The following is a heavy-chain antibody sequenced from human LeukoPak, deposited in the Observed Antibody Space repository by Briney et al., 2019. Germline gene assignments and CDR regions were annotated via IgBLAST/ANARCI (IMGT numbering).Heavy chain of an antibody. V-gene: IGHV3-30*02. CDR2: IRFDGSNK. Sequence: GGSLRLSCAASGFIFSTYGLHWVRQAPGKGLEWVAFIRFDGSNKYYADSVKGRFTISRDNAKNSLYLQMNSLRAEDTAVYYCAKTARVPDYWGQGTQVTVSS. CDR1: GFIFSTYG. CDR3: AKTARVPDY. J-gene: IGHJ4*02. D-gene: IGHD6-6*01.